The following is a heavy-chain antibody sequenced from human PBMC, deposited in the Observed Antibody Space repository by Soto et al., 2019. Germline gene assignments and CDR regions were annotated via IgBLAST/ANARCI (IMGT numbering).Heavy chain of an antibody. Sequence: QLQESGPGLVKPSETLSLTCTVSGGSISSSSYYWGWIRQPPGKGLEWIGSIYYSGSTYYNPSLKSRVTISVDTSKNQFSLKLSSVTAADTAVYYCARGRKGIRFDPWGQGTLVTVSS. CDR1: GGSISSSSYY. V-gene: IGHV4-39*01. J-gene: IGHJ5*02. CDR3: ARGRKGIRFDP. D-gene: IGHD3-10*01. CDR2: IYYSGST.